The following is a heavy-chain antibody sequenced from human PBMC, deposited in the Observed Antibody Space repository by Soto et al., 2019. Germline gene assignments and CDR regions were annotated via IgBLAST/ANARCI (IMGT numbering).Heavy chain of an antibody. V-gene: IGHV4-59*01. J-gene: IGHJ4*02. Sequence: SETLSLTCTVSGGSISSYYWSWIRQPPGKGLEWIGYIYYSGSTNYNPSLKSRVTISVDTSKNQFSLKLSSVTAADTAVYYCARAQQQLILAGERYYFDYWGQGTLVTSPQ. CDR1: GGSISSYY. CDR3: ARAQQQLILAGERYYFDY. D-gene: IGHD6-13*01. CDR2: IYYSGST.